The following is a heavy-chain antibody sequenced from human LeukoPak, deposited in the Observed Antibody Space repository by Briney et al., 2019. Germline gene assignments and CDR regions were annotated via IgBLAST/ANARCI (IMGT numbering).Heavy chain of an antibody. CDR2: ISGSGGST. V-gene: IGHV3-23*01. CDR1: GFAFSSYA. Sequence: AGGSLRLFCAASGFAFSSYAMSGVRQAPGKGLEGVSAISGSGGSTYYADSVKGRFTISRDNSKNTLYLQVNSLRAEDTAVYYCAKGAAAVTLHDYWGQGTLVTVSS. J-gene: IGHJ4*02. D-gene: IGHD6-13*01. CDR3: AKGAAAVTLHDY.